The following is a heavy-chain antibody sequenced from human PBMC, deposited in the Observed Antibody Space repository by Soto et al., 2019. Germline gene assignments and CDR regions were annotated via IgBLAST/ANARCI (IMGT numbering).Heavy chain of an antibody. CDR1: GYTFTGYY. V-gene: IGHV1-2*04. J-gene: IGHJ5*02. CDR2: INPNSGGT. D-gene: IGHD4-17*01. Sequence: EASVKVSCKASGYTFTGYYMHWVRQAPGQGLEWKGWINPNSGGTNYAQKFQGWVTMTRDTSISTAYMELSRLRSDDTAVYYCARDGHGDYEKRWFDPWGQGTLVTVSS. CDR3: ARDGHGDYEKRWFDP.